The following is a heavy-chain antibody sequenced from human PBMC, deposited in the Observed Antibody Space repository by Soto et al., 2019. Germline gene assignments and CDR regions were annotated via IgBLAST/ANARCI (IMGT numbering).Heavy chain of an antibody. D-gene: IGHD3-3*01. Sequence: GGSLRLSCATPKFNFRDFVVHWIRQAPGKGLEWVAVMWYDGSATYYQDSVKGRFTVSRDISKNIFYLQMNSLRGDDTAIYFCARSARHEWFFDDWGKGTLVTVYS. CDR3: ARSARHEWFFDD. CDR2: MWYDGSAT. J-gene: IGHJ4*02. V-gene: IGHV3-33*01. CDR1: KFNFRDFV.